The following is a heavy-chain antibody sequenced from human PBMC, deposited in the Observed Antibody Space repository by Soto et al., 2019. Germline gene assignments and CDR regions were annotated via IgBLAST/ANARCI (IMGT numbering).Heavy chain of an antibody. Sequence: QVQLVQSGAEVKKPGSSVKVSCKASGGTFSSYTISWVRQAPGQGLEWMGRIIPILGIANYAQKFQGRVTITADKSTSTAYMELRSLRSEDTAVYYCASLMSSGYYYGMEVWGQGTTVSVSS. D-gene: IGHD3-10*01. CDR2: IIPILGIA. CDR3: ASLMSSGYYYGMEV. CDR1: GGTFSSYT. V-gene: IGHV1-69*02. J-gene: IGHJ6*02.